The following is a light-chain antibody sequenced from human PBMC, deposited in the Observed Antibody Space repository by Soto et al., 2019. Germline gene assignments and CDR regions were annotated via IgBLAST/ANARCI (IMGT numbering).Light chain of an antibody. CDR2: GAS. Sequence: EIVMTQSPATLSVSPGERATLSCRASQSVSSNLAWYQQKPGQAPRLLIYGASTRATGIPARFSGSGSGTEFTLTISGLQSEDFAVYYCQQRSNWPPWTFGQGTKVDI. J-gene: IGKJ1*01. CDR1: QSVSSN. V-gene: IGKV3-15*01. CDR3: QQRSNWPPWT.